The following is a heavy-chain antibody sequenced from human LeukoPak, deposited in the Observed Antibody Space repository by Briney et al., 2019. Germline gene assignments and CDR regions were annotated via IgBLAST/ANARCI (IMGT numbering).Heavy chain of an antibody. D-gene: IGHD4-17*01. CDR3: ARDLRYGAYFDY. CDR2: IYTSGST. J-gene: IGHJ4*02. CDR1: GCSISSYY. Sequence: SETLSLTCTVSGCSISSYYWSWIRQPAGKGLEWIGRIYTSGSTNYNPSPKSRVTMSVDTSKNQFSLKLSSVTAADTAVYYCARDLRYGAYFDYWGQGTLVTVSS. V-gene: IGHV4-4*07.